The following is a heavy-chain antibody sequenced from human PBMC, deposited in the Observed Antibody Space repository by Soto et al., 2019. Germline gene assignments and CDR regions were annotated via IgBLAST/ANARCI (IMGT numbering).Heavy chain of an antibody. CDR1: GFTFSSYW. Sequence: PGGSLRLSCAASGFTFSSYWMHWVRQAPGKGPMWVSRINSGGTIIDYADSVEGRFTISRDNANNALFLQMNSLRADDTATYYCVGGAPFLLWGRGTLVTVSS. CDR3: VGGAPFLL. CDR2: INSGGTII. V-gene: IGHV3-74*01. J-gene: IGHJ4*02. D-gene: IGHD2-15*01.